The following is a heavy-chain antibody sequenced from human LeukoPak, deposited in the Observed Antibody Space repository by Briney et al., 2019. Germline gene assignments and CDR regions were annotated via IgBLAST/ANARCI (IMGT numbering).Heavy chain of an antibody. CDR1: GFTFSSYG. D-gene: IGHD6-19*01. CDR3: AKPESAVAGSSAFDI. V-gene: IGHV3-30*18. J-gene: IGHJ3*02. Sequence: GGSLRLSCAASGFTFSSYGMHWVRQAPGKGLEWVAVISYDGSNKYYADSVKGRFTISRDNSKNTLYLQMNSLRAEDTAVYYCAKPESAVAGSSAFDIWGQGTMVTVSS. CDR2: ISYDGSNK.